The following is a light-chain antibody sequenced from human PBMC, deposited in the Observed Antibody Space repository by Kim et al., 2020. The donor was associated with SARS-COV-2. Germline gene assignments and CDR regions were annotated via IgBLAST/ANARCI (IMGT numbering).Light chain of an antibody. Sequence: TLSVSPGDSSSLPRSASQSCSTLAWYQPSPAPAPRLLFYGASTRATGIPASFSGSGSGSDFTLTISSLQSEDFAVYYCQQYNIWRTFGQGTKLEI. CDR3: QQYNIWRT. CDR2: GAS. J-gene: IGKJ1*01. CDR1: QSCST. V-gene: IGKV3-15*01.